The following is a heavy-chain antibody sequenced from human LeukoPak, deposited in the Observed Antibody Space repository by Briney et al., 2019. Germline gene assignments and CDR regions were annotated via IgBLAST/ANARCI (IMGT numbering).Heavy chain of an antibody. CDR2: ISTNGGST. V-gene: IGHV3-64*01. J-gene: IGHJ4*02. Sequence: GGSLRLSCAASGFTFSSYAMHWVRQAPGKGLEYVSAISTNGGSTYYANSVKGRFTISRDNSKNTLYLQMGSLRAEDMAVYYCARDSLSRTPYYDFWGQGTLVTVSS. CDR1: GFTFSSYA. CDR3: ARDSLSRTPYYDF. D-gene: IGHD3-3*01.